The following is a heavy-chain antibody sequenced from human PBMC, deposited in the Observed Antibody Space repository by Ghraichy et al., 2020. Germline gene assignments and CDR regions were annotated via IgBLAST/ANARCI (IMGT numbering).Heavy chain of an antibody. V-gene: IGHV4-61*03. J-gene: IGHJ5*02. CDR2: IYYSGTT. Sequence: SETLSLTCAVSGGSVNSGIYYWNWIRQPPGKGLEWLGYIYYSGTTSYNPSFKSRATISLDTSRNHFSLKLNSVTAADTAVYYCARVVEWAVTWSAPWGQGALVTVSS. CDR3: ARVVEWAVTWSAP. CDR1: GGSVNSGIYY. D-gene: IGHD1-26*01.